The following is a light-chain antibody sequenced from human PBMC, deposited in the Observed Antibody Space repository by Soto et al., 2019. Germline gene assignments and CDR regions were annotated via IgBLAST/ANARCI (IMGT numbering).Light chain of an antibody. CDR3: QSYDSSLSAVV. J-gene: IGLJ3*02. V-gene: IGLV1-40*01. CDR2: GNS. Sequence: QSVLTQPPSVSGAPGKRAPISATGSSSNIGADYDVHWYQQLPGTAPKLLIYGNSNRPSGVPDRFSGSKSGTSASLAITGLQAEDEADYYCQSYDSSLSAVVFGGGTKLTVL. CDR1: SSNIGADYD.